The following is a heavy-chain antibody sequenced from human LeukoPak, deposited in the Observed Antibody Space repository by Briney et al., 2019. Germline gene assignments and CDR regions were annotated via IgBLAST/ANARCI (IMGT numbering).Heavy chain of an antibody. CDR1: GGSISSYY. CDR3: ASLFPKVGAEAGTGGHFDY. D-gene: IGHD6-19*01. V-gene: IGHV4-59*01. Sequence: SETLSLTCTVSGGSISSYYWSWIRQPPGKGLEWIGYIYYSGSTNYNPSLKSRVTISVDTSKNQFSLKLSSVTAADTAVYYCASLFPKVGAEAGTGGHFDYWGQGTLVTVSS. J-gene: IGHJ4*02. CDR2: IYYSGST.